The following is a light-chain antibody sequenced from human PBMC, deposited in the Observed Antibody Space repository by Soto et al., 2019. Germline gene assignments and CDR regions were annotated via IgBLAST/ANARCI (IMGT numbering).Light chain of an antibody. CDR3: MQARQPPQT. CDR2: LAS. CDR1: QSLLHGNGYDY. J-gene: IGKJ3*01. V-gene: IGKV2-28*01. Sequence: DIVMTQSPLSLLVTPGEPASISCRSSQSLLHGNGYDYLDWYLQKPGESPQLWIYLASSRASGVPDRFSGSGSGTDFTLKISRVEAQDVGVYYGMQARQPPQTFGRGTKVDIK.